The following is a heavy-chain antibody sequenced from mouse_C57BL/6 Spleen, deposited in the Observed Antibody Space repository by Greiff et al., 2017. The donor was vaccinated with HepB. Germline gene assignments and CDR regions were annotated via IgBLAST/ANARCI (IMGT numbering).Heavy chain of an antibody. D-gene: IGHD1-1*01. CDR3: ARKGGDYYGSSPRWYFDV. J-gene: IGHJ1*03. Sequence: VKLVESGPGLVQPSQSLSITCTVSGFSLTSYGVHWVRQSPGKGLEWLGVIWSGGSTDYNAAFISRLSISKDNSKSQVFFKMNSLQADDTAIYYCARKGGDYYGSSPRWYFDVWGTGTTVTVSS. CDR2: IWSGGST. CDR1: GFSLTSYG. V-gene: IGHV2-2*01.